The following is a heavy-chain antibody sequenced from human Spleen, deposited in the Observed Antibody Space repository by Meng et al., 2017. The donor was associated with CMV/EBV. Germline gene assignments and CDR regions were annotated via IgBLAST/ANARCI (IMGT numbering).Heavy chain of an antibody. V-gene: IGHV1-69*05. J-gene: IGHJ5*02. D-gene: IGHD2-2*01. Sequence: VSFTPSAITWVRQAPGHGLECLAGIIPMFGTANYAQNYRVRVTLTTDESTSTAYMALKSLRPDDTAVYYCARDTPDIVLVPPGLDPWGQGPLVTVSS. CDR2: IIPMFGTA. CDR1: VSFTPSA. CDR3: ARDTPDIVLVPPGLDP.